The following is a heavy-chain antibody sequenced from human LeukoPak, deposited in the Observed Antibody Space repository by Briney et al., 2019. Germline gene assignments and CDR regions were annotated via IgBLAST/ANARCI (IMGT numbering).Heavy chain of an antibody. CDR3: ARDDSGIVGVYY. V-gene: IGHV1-46*01. CDR1: GYTFTSYY. J-gene: IGHJ4*02. D-gene: IGHD1-26*01. CDR2: INPSGGST. Sequence: ASVKVSCKASGYTFTSYYMHWVRQAPGQGLEWMGIINPSGGSTSYAQEFQGRVTMTRDTSTSTVYMELSSLRSEDTAVYYCARDDSGIVGVYYWGQGTLVTVSS.